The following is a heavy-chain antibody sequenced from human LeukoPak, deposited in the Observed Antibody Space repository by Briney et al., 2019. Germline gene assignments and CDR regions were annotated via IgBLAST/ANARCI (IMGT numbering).Heavy chain of an antibody. J-gene: IGHJ4*02. CDR3: ARDRRAGGEVVPAAKDFDY. CDR2: ISSSSTI. D-gene: IGHD2-2*01. Sequence: GGSLRLSCAASGFTFSSYSMNWVRQAPGKGLEWVSYISSSSTIYYADSVKGRFTISRDNAKNSLYLQMNSLRAEDTAVYYCARDRRAGGEVVPAAKDFDYWGQGTLVTVSS. V-gene: IGHV3-48*01. CDR1: GFTFSSYS.